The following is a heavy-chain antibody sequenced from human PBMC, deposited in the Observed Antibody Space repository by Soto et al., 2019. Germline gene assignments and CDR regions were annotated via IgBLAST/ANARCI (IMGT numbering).Heavy chain of an antibody. D-gene: IGHD3-22*01. CDR2: ISGSGGST. J-gene: IGHJ4*02. CDR1: GFTFSSYA. Sequence: GGSLRLSCAASGFTFSSYAMSWVRQAPGKGLEWVSAISGSGGSTYYADSVKGRFTISRDNSKNTLYLQMNSLRAEDTAVYYCAKTVSSDWSHYYDSSGYYYFDYWGQGTRVTVSS. CDR3: AKTVSSDWSHYYDSSGYYYFDY. V-gene: IGHV3-23*01.